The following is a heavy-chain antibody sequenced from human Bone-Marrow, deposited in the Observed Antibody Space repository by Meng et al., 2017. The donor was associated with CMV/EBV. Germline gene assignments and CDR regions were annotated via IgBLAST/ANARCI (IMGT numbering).Heavy chain of an antibody. CDR2: ISWNSYNT. CDR1: GFTFDDYA. Sequence: GGSLRLSCVASGFTFDDYAMHWVRQRPGKGLEWVSLISWNSYNTYYADSVKGRFTVSRDNSENSLYLQMDSLRTEDTAFYYCTKDWRSTTYGHFDNWGQGTLVTVSS. V-gene: IGHV3-43D*03. CDR3: TKDWRSTTYGHFDN. J-gene: IGHJ4*02. D-gene: IGHD2-2*01.